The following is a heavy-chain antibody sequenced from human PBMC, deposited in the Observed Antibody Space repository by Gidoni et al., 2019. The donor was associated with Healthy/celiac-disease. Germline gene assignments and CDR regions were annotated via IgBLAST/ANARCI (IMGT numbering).Heavy chain of an antibody. D-gene: IGHD3-9*01. CDR3: ARDLGYDILTGYSNWYFDL. Sequence: QVQLQESGPGLVKPSQTLYLTCTVSGGSISSGGYYWSWIRQHPGKGLEWIGNIYYSGRTYYNPSLKSRVNISVDTSKNQCSLKLSSVTAADTAVYYCARDLGYDILTGYSNWYFDLWGRGTLVTVSS. J-gene: IGHJ2*01. CDR1: GGSISSGGYY. V-gene: IGHV4-31*03. CDR2: IYYSGRT.